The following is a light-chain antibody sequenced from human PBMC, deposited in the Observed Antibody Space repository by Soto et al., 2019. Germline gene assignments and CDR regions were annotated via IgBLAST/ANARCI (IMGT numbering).Light chain of an antibody. V-gene: IGKV1-39*01. J-gene: IGKJ2*01. CDR2: AAS. CDR3: QQSYRTPDT. CDR1: QSISSY. Sequence: DIQMTQSPSSLSASVGDRVTITCRASQSISSYLNWYQQKPGKAPKLLIYAASSLQSGGPSRFRGRGSGTDFTLTISRLQPEEFATYYWQQSYRTPDTFGQGTKLEIK.